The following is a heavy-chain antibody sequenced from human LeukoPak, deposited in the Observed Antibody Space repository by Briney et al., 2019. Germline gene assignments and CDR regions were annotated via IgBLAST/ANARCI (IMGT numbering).Heavy chain of an antibody. Sequence: GGSLRLSCAASGFTFSSYSMNWFRQPPGKGLEWVSYTNIRSDGFYYADSVAGRFTISRDDAKNSVSLQMNSLRDDDTAVYYCARDSQWSFDYWGQGTLVTVSS. J-gene: IGHJ4*02. CDR2: TNIRSDGF. V-gene: IGHV3-48*02. D-gene: IGHD6-19*01. CDR1: GFTFSSYS. CDR3: ARDSQWSFDY.